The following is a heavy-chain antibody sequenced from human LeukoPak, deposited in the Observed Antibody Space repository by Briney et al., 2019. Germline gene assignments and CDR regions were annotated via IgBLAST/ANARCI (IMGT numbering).Heavy chain of an antibody. D-gene: IGHD6-13*01. CDR3: ARDLRAAGTSADYYYYYGMDV. CDR2: IWYDGSNK. CDR1: GFTFSSYG. Sequence: GGSLRLYCAASGFTFSSYGMHWVRQAPGKGLEWVAVIWYDGSNKYYADSVKGRFTISRDNSKNTLYLQMNSLRAEDTAVYYCARDLRAAGTSADYYYYYGMDVWGQGTTVTVSS. J-gene: IGHJ6*02. V-gene: IGHV3-33*01.